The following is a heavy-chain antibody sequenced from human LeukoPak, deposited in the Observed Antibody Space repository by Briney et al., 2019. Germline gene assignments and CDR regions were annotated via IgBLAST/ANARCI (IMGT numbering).Heavy chain of an antibody. V-gene: IGHV3-74*01. CDR2: INSDGSAT. D-gene: IGHD2-15*01. CDR1: GFTLSTYW. Sequence: GGSLRLSCVASGFTLSTYWMHWVRQAPGKGLVWVSRINSDGSATIYADSVMVRFTISRDSAKNTLYLQMNSLRPEDTAVYYCARGNKWSFDSWGQGALVTVSS. J-gene: IGHJ4*02. CDR3: ARGNKWSFDS.